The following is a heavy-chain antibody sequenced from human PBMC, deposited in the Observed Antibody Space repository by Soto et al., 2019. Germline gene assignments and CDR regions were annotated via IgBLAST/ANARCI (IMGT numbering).Heavy chain of an antibody. CDR3: ARADIVVVPAATYYYYGMDV. CDR2: ISAYNGNT. V-gene: IGHV1-18*04. CDR1: GYTFTSYG. Sequence: ASVKVSCKASGYTFTSYGISWVRQAPGQGLEWMGWISAYNGNTNYAQKLQGRVTMTTDTSTSTAYMELRSLRSDDTAVYYCARADIVVVPAATYYYYGMDVWGQGTTGTLSS. D-gene: IGHD2-2*01. J-gene: IGHJ6*02.